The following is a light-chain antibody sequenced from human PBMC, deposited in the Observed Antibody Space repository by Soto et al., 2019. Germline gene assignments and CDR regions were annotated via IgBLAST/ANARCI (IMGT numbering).Light chain of an antibody. J-gene: IGLJ7*01. Sequence: QSVLTQPASVSGSPGQSITISCTGTSSDVGGYNYVSWYQHHPGKAPKLMIYEVSDRPSGVSNRFSGSKSGNTASLTISGLQAEDEADYYCSSYTSTITLWVFGGGTQLTVL. CDR3: SSYTSTITLWV. V-gene: IGLV2-14*01. CDR1: SSDVGGYNY. CDR2: EVS.